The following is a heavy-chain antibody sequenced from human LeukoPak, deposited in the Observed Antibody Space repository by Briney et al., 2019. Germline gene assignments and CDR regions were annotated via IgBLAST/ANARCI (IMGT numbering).Heavy chain of an antibody. V-gene: IGHV1-8*02. CDR3: ARDIGSSWYTYMDV. CDR2: MNPNSGNT. Sequence: ASVKVSCKASGYTFTSYDINWVRQATGQGLEWMGWMNPNSGNTGYAQKFQGRVTMTRDTSISTAYMELSRLRSDDTAVYYCARDIGSSWYTYMDVWGKGTTVTVSS. D-gene: IGHD6-13*01. CDR1: GYTFTSYD. J-gene: IGHJ6*03.